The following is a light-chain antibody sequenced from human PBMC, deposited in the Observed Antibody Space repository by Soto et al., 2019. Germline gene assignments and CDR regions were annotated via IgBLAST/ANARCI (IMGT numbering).Light chain of an antibody. J-gene: IGKJ5*01. V-gene: IGKV3-15*01. CDR1: QSVSSN. CDR2: GAS. Sequence: EIVMTQSPATLSVSPGERATLSCRASQSVSSNLAWYQQKPGQAPRLLIYGASTRATGIPARFSGSGSGTEFTLTISRLQSEDFAVYYCQQYNTWPPLITFGQGTQLEIK. CDR3: QQYNTWPPLIT.